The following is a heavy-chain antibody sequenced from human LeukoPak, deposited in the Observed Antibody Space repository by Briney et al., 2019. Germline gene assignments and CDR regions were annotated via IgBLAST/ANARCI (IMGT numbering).Heavy chain of an antibody. V-gene: IGHV4-59*01. D-gene: IGHD6-19*01. CDR1: GGSITTYY. CDR2: IYDSGNT. J-gene: IGHJ4*02. CDR3: ARGSGWLPDW. Sequence: SETLSLTCTVSGGSITTYYWSWIRQPPGKGLEWIGHIYDSGNTNYNPSVKGRVTISADTSKNEFSLQSTSVTAADTAVYYCARGSGWLPDWWGQGTLVTVSS.